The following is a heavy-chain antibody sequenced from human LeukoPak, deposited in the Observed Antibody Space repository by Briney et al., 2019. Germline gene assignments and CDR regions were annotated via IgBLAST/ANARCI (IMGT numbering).Heavy chain of an antibody. J-gene: IGHJ3*02. Sequence: GGSLRLSCVASGFTFSSYWMHWVRQDPRKGLVWVSRINGDGRNINYADSVRGRFTISRDNAKNTLYLQMNTLRVEDTAVYYCAKARATDAFDIWGQGTMVTVSS. CDR1: GFTFSSYW. CDR2: INGDGRNI. CDR3: AKARATDAFDI. V-gene: IGHV3-74*01.